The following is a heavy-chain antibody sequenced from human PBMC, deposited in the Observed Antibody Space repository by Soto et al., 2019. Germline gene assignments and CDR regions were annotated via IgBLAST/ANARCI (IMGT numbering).Heavy chain of an antibody. CDR3: ARQMVDGLGELLSPYYFDY. J-gene: IGHJ4*02. D-gene: IGHD3-10*01. CDR1: GGSISSSSYY. CDR2: IYYSGST. V-gene: IGHV4-39*01. Sequence: QLQLQESGPGLVKPSETLSLTCTVSGGSISSSSYYWGWIRQPPGKGLEWIGSIYYSGSTYYNPSLKSRVTISVDTSKNQFSLKLSSVTAADTAVYYCARQMVDGLGELLSPYYFDYWGQGTLVTVSS.